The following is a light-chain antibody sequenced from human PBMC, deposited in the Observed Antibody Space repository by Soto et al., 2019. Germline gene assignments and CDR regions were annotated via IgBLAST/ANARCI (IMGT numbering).Light chain of an antibody. Sequence: DVQLTQSPTLLSASVGDRVTITCRASQGIASYLAWYQQKPGKVPKLLINSASTLYSGVPSRFSGSGSGTEFTLTISSLQPEDCASYYCQQLISYPLTFGGGTKVEIK. CDR3: QQLISYPLT. J-gene: IGKJ4*01. V-gene: IGKV1-9*01. CDR1: QGIASY. CDR2: SAS.